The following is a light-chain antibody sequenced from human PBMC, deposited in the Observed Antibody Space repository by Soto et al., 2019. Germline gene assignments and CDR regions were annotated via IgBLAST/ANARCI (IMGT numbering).Light chain of an antibody. CDR3: QQRSNWPTIT. Sequence: EIVLTQSPGTLSLSPGARATLSCRAGQSVSSNYLAWYQQKPGQAPRLLIYDASNRATGIPARFSGIGSGTDFTLTISSLETEDFAVYYCQQRSNWPTITFGQGTRLEIK. CDR1: QSVSSNY. CDR2: DAS. V-gene: IGKV3-11*01. J-gene: IGKJ5*01.